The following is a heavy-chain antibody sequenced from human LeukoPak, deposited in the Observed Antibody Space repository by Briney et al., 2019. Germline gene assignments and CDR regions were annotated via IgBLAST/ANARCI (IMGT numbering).Heavy chain of an antibody. V-gene: IGHV3-7*01. J-gene: IGHJ4*02. Sequence: GGSLRLSCAAYGFTFSSYWMSWVRQAPGKGLEWVANIKQDGSEKYYVDSVKGRFTISRDNAKNSLYLQTNSLRAEDTAVYYCARAGSRYCSSTSCYEFWGQGTLVTVSS. CDR1: GFTFSSYW. CDR3: ARAGSRYCSSTSCYEF. D-gene: IGHD2-2*01. CDR2: IKQDGSEK.